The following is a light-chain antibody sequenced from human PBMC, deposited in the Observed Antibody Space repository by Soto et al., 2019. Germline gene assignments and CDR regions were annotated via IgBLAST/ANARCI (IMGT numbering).Light chain of an antibody. Sequence: EIVLTQSPGTLSLSPGERATLSCRASQSVSNYLAWYQQKPGQPPTLLIYGSSSRATGIPHRVGGSGSGTDFTLTISRLEPEDLSVYDGQQYGTSPRYTFGQGTKLEIK. V-gene: IGKV3-20*01. CDR2: GSS. CDR1: QSVSNY. J-gene: IGKJ2*01. CDR3: QQYGTSPRYT.